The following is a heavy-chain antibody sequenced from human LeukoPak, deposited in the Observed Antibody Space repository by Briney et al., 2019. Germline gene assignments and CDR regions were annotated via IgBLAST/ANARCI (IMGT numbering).Heavy chain of an antibody. CDR3: AIDGGIAVAGDLLNI. CDR2: ISSSGSTI. CDR1: GFTFSSYE. V-gene: IGHV3-48*03. D-gene: IGHD6-19*01. Sequence: GGSLRLSCAASGFTFSSYEMNWVRQAPGKGLEWVSYISSSGSTIYYADSVKGRFTISRDNAKNSLYLQMNSLRADDTAVYYCAIDGGIAVAGDLLNIWGKGKMVPVSS. J-gene: IGHJ3*02.